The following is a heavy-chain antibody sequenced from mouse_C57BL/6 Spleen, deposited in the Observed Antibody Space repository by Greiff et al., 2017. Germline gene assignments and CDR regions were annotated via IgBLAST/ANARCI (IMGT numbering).Heavy chain of an antibody. Sequence: QVQLQQPGAELVKPGASVKLSCKASGYTFTSYWMHWVKQRPGQGLEWIGMIHPNSGSTNYNEKFKSKATLTVDKSSSTAYMQLSSLTSEDSAVXYCARGGIFYYYGSSSYYYAMDYWGQGTSVTVSS. CDR2: IHPNSGST. CDR3: ARGGIFYYYGSSSYYYAMDY. D-gene: IGHD1-1*01. J-gene: IGHJ4*01. V-gene: IGHV1-64*01. CDR1: GYTFTSYW.